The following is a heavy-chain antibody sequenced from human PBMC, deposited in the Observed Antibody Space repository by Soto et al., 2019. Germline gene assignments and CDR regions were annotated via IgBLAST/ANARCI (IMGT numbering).Heavy chain of an antibody. CDR2: IYYSGST. V-gene: IGHV4-39*01. D-gene: IGHD1-26*01. CDR3: ARHGAPMWELGGDFDY. J-gene: IGHJ4*02. Sequence: QLQLQESGPGLVKPSETLSLTCTVSGGSISSSSYYWGWIRQPPGKGLEWIGSIYYSGSTYYNPSLKSRVTISVDTSKNQFSLKLSSVTAADTAVYYCARHGAPMWELGGDFDYWGQGTLVTVSS. CDR1: GGSISSSSYY.